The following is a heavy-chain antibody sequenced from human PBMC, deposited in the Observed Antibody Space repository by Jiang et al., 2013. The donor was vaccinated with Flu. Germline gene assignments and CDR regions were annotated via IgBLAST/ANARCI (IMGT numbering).Heavy chain of an antibody. CDR2: IYPGDSDT. J-gene: IGHJ4*02. Sequence: PGKGLEWMGIIYPGDSDTRYSPSFQGQVTISADKSISTAYLQWSSLKASDTAMYYCARYYSRERQSPCTTFDYWGQGTLVTVSS. D-gene: IGHD2-8*01. V-gene: IGHV5-51*01. CDR3: ARYYSRERQSPCTTFDY.